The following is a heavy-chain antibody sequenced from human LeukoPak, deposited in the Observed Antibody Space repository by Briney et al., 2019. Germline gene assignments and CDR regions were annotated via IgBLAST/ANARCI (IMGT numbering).Heavy chain of an antibody. J-gene: IGHJ3*02. V-gene: IGHV3-9*01. D-gene: IGHD3-22*01. Sequence: SCKVSGYTLTELSMHWVRQAPGKGLEWVSGISWNSGSIGYADSVKGRFTISRDNAKNSLYLQMNSLRAEDTALYYCAKDIGSSGIDAFDIWGQGTMVTVSS. CDR3: AKDIGSSGIDAFDI. CDR1: GYTLTELS. CDR2: ISWNSGSI.